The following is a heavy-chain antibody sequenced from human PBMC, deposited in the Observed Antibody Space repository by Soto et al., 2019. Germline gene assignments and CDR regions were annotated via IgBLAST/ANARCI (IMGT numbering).Heavy chain of an antibody. V-gene: IGHV3-30-3*01. CDR2: ISYDGSNK. CDR1: GFTFSSYA. D-gene: IGHD5-18*01. CDR3: ARAVGYSYGYVY. J-gene: IGHJ4*02. Sequence: QVQLVESGGGVVQPGRSLRLSCEASGFTFSSYAMHWVRQAPGKGLEWVAVISYDGSNKYYADSVKGRFTISRDNSKNTLYLQMNSLRAEDTAVYYCARAVGYSYGYVYWCQGTLVTVSS.